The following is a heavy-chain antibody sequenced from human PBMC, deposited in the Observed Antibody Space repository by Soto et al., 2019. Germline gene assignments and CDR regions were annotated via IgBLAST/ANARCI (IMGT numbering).Heavy chain of an antibody. J-gene: IGHJ5*02. CDR2: IFPSGST. D-gene: IGHD1-1*01. CDR3: ARVGYSGNWFDP. Sequence: QVQLQESGPGLVKPSQTLSLTCTVSGGSISSGGFYWNWIRQHPGKDLEWIGYIFPSGSTYYNPSLNSRVXXXAXXSMNQLSLNLTAVTAADTAVYYCARVGYSGNWFDPWGQGTLVTVSS. CDR1: GGSISSGGFY. V-gene: IGHV4-31*03.